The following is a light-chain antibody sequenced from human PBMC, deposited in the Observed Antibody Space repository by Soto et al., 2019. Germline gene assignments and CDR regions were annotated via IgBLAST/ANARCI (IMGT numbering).Light chain of an antibody. V-gene: IGLV2-14*01. CDR3: SSYTRSSASYV. CDR1: SSDVGGYNY. CDR2: EVS. Sequence: QSVLAQPASVSWSPGQSITISCTGTSSDVGGYNYVSLYQQHPGKAPKLMIYEVSNRPSRVSNRFSGSKSGNTASLTISGLQAEDEADYYCSSYTRSSASYVFGTGTKVTVL. J-gene: IGLJ1*01.